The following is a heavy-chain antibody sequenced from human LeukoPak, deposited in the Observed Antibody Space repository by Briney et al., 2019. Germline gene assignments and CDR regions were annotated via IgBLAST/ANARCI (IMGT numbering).Heavy chain of an antibody. CDR1: GYTFTSYG. CDR3: ARDRNYDILTGHLINYYYGMDV. V-gene: IGHV1-18*01. D-gene: IGHD3-9*01. CDR2: ISAYNGNT. Sequence: WASVKVSCKASGYTFTSYGISWVRQAPGQGLEWMGWISAYNGNTNYAQKLQGRVTITTDTSTSTAYMELRSLRSDDTAVYYCARDRNYDILTGHLINYYYGMDVWGQGTTVTVSS. J-gene: IGHJ6*02.